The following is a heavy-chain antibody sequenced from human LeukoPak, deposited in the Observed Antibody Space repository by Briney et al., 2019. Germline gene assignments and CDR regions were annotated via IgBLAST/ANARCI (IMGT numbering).Heavy chain of an antibody. Sequence: PGGSLRLSCAASGFTFSSYDMSWVRQAPGKGLEWVSGISGGGGSTYYAESVRGRFTISRDNSENTLYLQMNSLRAEDTAVYYCAKGRYDILTGYYGLIDYWGQGTLVTVSS. V-gene: IGHV3-23*01. J-gene: IGHJ4*02. D-gene: IGHD3-9*01. CDR2: ISGGGGST. CDR3: AKGRYDILTGYYGLIDY. CDR1: GFTFSSYD.